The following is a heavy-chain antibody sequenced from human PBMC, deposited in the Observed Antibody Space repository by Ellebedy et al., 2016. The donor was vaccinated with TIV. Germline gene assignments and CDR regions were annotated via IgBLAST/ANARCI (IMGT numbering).Heavy chain of an antibody. CDR2: IIPIFGTA. V-gene: IGHV1-69*13. J-gene: IGHJ6*02. CDR1: GGTFSSYA. CDR3: AVPRNPYSGYDRVGYYYYYGVDV. Sequence: AASVKVSCKASGGTFSSYAISWVRQAPGQGLEWMGGIIPIFGTANYAQKFQGRVTITADESTSTAYMELSSLRSEDTAVYYCAVPRNPYSGYDRVGYYYYYGVDVWGQGTTVTVSS. D-gene: IGHD5-12*01.